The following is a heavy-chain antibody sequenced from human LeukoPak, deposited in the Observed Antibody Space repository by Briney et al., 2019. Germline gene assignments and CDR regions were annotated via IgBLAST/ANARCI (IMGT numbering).Heavy chain of an antibody. D-gene: IGHD3-22*01. CDR3: ARDGGDAKYYYDSSGYLS. CDR1: GFTFSSYE. CDR2: ISSSGSTI. J-gene: IGHJ4*02. Sequence: QSGGSLRLSCAASGFTFSSYEMNWVRQAPGKGLEWVSYISSSGSTIYYADSVKGRFTISRDNAKNSLYLQMNSLRAEDTAVYYCARDGGDAKYYYDSSGYLSWGQGTLVTVSS. V-gene: IGHV3-48*03.